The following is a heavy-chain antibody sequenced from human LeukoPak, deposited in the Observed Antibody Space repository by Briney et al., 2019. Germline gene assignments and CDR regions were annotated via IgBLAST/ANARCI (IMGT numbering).Heavy chain of an antibody. CDR2: ISAYNGNT. V-gene: IGHV1-18*01. D-gene: IGHD3-9*01. CDR3: ARDTGQYYDILTGYYSGTTPFDY. J-gene: IGHJ4*02. Sequence: GASVKVSCKASGYTFTSYGISWVRQAPGQGLEWMGWISAYNGNTNYAQKLQGRVTMTTDTSTSTAYMELRSLRSDDTAVYYCARDTGQYYDILTGYYSGTTPFDYWGQGTLVTVSS. CDR1: GYTFTSYG.